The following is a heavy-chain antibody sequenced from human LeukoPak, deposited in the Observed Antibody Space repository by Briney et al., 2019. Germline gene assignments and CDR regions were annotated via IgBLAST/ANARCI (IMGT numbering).Heavy chain of an antibody. J-gene: IGHJ4*02. D-gene: IGHD4-11*01. V-gene: IGHV4-59*01. CDR3: ARGRKATVTSIDY. CDR1: GGSISSYY. CDR2: IYYSGST. Sequence: PSETLSLTCTVSGGSISSYYWSWIRQPPGKGLEWIGYIYYSGSTNYNPSLKSRVTISVDTSKNQFSLKLSSVTAADTAVYYCARGRKATVTSIDYWGQGTLVTVSS.